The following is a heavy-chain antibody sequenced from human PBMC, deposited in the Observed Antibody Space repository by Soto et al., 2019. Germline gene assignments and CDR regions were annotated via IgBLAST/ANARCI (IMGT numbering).Heavy chain of an antibody. CDR3: AAYRSTVTTNYDY. Sequence: QLQLQESGSGLVKPSQTLSLTCAVYGGSISSGGYSWRWIRQPPGKGLEWIGYIYHSGSTYYNPSIKSRVTISVDRSKNQFSLKLSSVTASDTAVYYCAAYRSTVTTNYDYWGQGTLVTVSS. D-gene: IGHD4-17*01. CDR2: IYHSGST. V-gene: IGHV4-30-2*01. J-gene: IGHJ4*02. CDR1: GGSISSGGYS.